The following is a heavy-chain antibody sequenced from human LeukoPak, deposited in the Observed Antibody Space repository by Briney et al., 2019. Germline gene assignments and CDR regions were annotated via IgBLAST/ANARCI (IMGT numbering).Heavy chain of an antibody. D-gene: IGHD4-17*01. V-gene: IGHV3-30*18. CDR3: AKERDGDYVY. CDR2: ISYDGSNK. Sequence: PGGSLRLSCAASGFTFSSYGMHWVRQAPGKGLEWVAVISYDGSNKYYADSVKGRFTISRDNSKNTLYLQMNSLRAEDTAVYYCAKERDGDYVYWGQGTLVTVSS. J-gene: IGHJ4*02. CDR1: GFTFSSYG.